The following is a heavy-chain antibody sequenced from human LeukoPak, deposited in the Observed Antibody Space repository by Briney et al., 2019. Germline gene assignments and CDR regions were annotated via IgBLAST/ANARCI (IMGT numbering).Heavy chain of an antibody. D-gene: IGHD3-3*01. Sequence: SETLSLTCAVSGYSITSGYYWGWIRQPPGEGLEWIGNIYHSGSTNYNPSLKSRVTISVDTSKNQFSLKLSSVTAADTAVYYCARGHYYDFWSGYLLDYWGQGTLVTVSS. CDR2: IYHSGST. V-gene: IGHV4-38-2*01. J-gene: IGHJ4*02. CDR3: ARGHYYDFWSGYLLDY. CDR1: GYSITSGYY.